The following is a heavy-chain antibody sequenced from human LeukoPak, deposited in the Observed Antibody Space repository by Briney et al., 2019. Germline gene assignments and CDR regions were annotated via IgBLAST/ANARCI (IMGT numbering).Heavy chain of an antibody. Sequence: PSETLSLTCTVSGGSISSYYWSWLRQPPGKGLEWIGYIYYSGSTSYNPSLKSRVTISVDTSKNQFSLKLSSVTAADTAVYYCARYVWGSYPTFEDYWGRGTLVTVSS. CDR1: GGSISSYY. V-gene: IGHV4-59*01. D-gene: IGHD3-16*02. J-gene: IGHJ4*02. CDR3: ARYVWGSYPTFEDY. CDR2: IYYSGST.